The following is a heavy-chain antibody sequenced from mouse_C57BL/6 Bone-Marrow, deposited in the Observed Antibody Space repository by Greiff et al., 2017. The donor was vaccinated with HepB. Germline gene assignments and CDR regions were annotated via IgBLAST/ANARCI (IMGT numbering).Heavy chain of an antibody. CDR2: IYPGGGYT. J-gene: IGHJ4*01. Sequence: VKLVESGAELVRPGTSVKMSCKASGYTFTNYWIGWAKQRPGHGLEWIGDIYPGGGYTNYNEKFKGKATLTADKSSSTAYMQFSSLTSEDSAIYYCARVEYYYGPMDYWGQGTSVTVSS. CDR3: ARVEYYYGPMDY. CDR1: GYTFTNYW. V-gene: IGHV1-63*01. D-gene: IGHD1-1*01.